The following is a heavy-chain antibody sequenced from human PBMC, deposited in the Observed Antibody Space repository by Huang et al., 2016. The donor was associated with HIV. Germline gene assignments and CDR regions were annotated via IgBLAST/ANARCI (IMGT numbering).Heavy chain of an antibody. J-gene: IGHJ4*02. CDR1: GGTVSKYA. Sequence: QVQLVQSGAEVKTPGSSVKVSCKASGGTVSKYAISWVRQAPGQGLEWMGGIIPMFGTPNYARKFQGRVTITADDSTSTTYVEVSSLRSEDTALYYCARGQLGSYGDYDVLYWGQGTLVTVSS. V-gene: IGHV1-69*13. CDR3: ARGQLGSYGDYDVLY. D-gene: IGHD4-17*01. CDR2: IIPMFGTP.